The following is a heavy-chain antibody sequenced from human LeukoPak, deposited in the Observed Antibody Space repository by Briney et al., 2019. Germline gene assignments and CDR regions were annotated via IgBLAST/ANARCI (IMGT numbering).Heavy chain of an antibody. J-gene: IGHJ5*02. CDR3: ARAFLTYCTNGVCYSGWFDP. Sequence: ASVKVSCKVSGYTLTELSVHWVRQAPGQGLEWMGWINPNSGGTNYAQKFQGRVTMTRDTSISTAYMELSRLRSDDTAVYYCARAFLTYCTNGVCYSGWFDPWGQGTLVTVSS. CDR2: INPNSGGT. CDR1: GYTLTELS. V-gene: IGHV1-2*02. D-gene: IGHD2-8*01.